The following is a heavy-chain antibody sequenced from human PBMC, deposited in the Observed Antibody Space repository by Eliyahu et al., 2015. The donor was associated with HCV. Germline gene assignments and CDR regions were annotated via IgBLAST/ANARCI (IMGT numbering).Heavy chain of an antibody. CDR3: AGAPDXGGGSCXRGYHYYGLDV. CDR2: INTDGATT. D-gene: IGHD2-15*01. J-gene: IGHJ6*02. V-gene: IGHV3-74*01. Sequence: VSRINTDGATTTYADSVKGRFTISRDNAKNTMYLQMNSLTXGDXAVYYCAGAPDXGGGSCXRGYHYYGLDVRGQGTTVTVSS.